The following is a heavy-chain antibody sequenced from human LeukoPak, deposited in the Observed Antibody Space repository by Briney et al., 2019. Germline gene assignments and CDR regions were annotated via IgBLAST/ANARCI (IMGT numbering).Heavy chain of an antibody. Sequence: GASVKVSCKASGYTFTSYYMHWVRQAPGQGLEWMGIINPSGGSTSYAQKFQGRVTITADESTSTAYMELSSLRSEDTAVYYCAGTLEVDFWSGYYPPPDVWGQGTTVTVSS. CDR1: GYTFTSYY. D-gene: IGHD3-3*01. CDR2: INPSGGST. J-gene: IGHJ6*02. CDR3: AGTLEVDFWSGYYPPPDV. V-gene: IGHV1-46*01.